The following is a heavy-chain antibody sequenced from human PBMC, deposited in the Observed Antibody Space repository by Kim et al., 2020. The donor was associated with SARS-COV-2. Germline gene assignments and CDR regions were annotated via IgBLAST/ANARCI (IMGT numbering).Heavy chain of an antibody. Sequence: SETLSLTCTVSGGSISSYYWSWIRQPPGKGLEWIGYIYYSGSTNYNPSLKSRVTISVDTSKNQFSLKLSSVTAADTAVYYCARVPPNYYGSGSYVDYWGQGTLVTVSS. J-gene: IGHJ4*02. CDR1: GGSISSYY. CDR2: IYYSGST. V-gene: IGHV4-59*08. D-gene: IGHD3-10*01. CDR3: ARVPPNYYGSGSYVDY.